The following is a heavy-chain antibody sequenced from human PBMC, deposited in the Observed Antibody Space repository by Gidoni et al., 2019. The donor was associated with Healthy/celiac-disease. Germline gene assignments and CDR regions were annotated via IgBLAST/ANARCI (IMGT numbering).Heavy chain of an antibody. J-gene: IGHJ3*02. CDR3: AIGGIGSGSYTIPGNAFDI. V-gene: IGHV1-18*04. D-gene: IGHD3-10*01. CDR1: GYTFTSYG. CDR2: ISAYNGNT. Sequence: QVQLVQSGAEVKKPGASVKVSCKASGYTFTSYGISWVRQAPGQGLEWMGWISAYNGNTNYAQKLKGRVTMTTDTSTSTAYMELRSLRSDDTAVYYCAIGGIGSGSYTIPGNAFDIWGQGTMVTVSS.